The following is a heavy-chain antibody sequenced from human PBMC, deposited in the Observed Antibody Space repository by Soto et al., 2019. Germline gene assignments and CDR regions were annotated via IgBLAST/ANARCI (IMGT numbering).Heavy chain of an antibody. V-gene: IGHV3-9*01. CDR1: GFTFDNCG. D-gene: IGHD1-1*01. CDR2: ISWDSGTI. Sequence: GGSLRLSCAASGFTFDNCGMHWVRQAPGKGLEWVSGISWDSGTIGYADSVKGRFTISRDDAKNSLYLQMNSLRREDTALYYCVQGRYPTMATPLDHWGQGTLVTVSS. J-gene: IGHJ5*02. CDR3: VQGRYPTMATPLDH.